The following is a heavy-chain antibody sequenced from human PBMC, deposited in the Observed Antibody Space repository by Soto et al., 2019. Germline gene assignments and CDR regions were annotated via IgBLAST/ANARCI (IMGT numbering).Heavy chain of an antibody. V-gene: IGHV1-2*04. CDR2: INPNSGGT. CDR3: AREGYCSSTSCYNPLYYYYYYGMDV. Sequence: ASVKVSCKASGYTFTGYYMHWVRQAPGQGLEWIGWINPNSGGTNYAQKFQGWVTMTRDTSISTAYMELSRLRSDDTAVYYCAREGYCSSTSCYNPLYYYYYYGMDVWGQGTTVTVSS. D-gene: IGHD2-2*02. J-gene: IGHJ6*02. CDR1: GYTFTGYY.